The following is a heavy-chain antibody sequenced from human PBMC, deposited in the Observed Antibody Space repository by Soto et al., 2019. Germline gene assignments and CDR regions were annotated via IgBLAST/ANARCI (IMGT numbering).Heavy chain of an antibody. CDR1: GFTFSSYA. Sequence: GGSLRLSCSASGFTFSSYAMHWVRQAPGKGLEYVSAISSNGGSTYYADSVKGRLTISRDNSKNTLYLQMSSLRAEDTAVYYCVKGGYYYDSSGLGYWGQGTLVTVSS. CDR2: ISSNGGST. CDR3: VKGGYYYDSSGLGY. V-gene: IGHV3-64D*06. J-gene: IGHJ4*02. D-gene: IGHD3-22*01.